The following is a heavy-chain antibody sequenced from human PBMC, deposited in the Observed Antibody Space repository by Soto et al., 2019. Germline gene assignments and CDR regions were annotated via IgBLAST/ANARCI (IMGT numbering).Heavy chain of an antibody. CDR1: GGSISSYY. V-gene: IGHV4-59*01. Sequence: SETLSLTCSVFGGSISSYYWSWIRQPPGKGLEWIGYIYYSGSTNYNPSLKSRVTISVDTSKNQFSLKLSSVTAADTAVYYCARYCSGGSCYLDYWGQGTLVTVSS. CDR2: IYYSGST. CDR3: ARYCSGGSCYLDY. D-gene: IGHD2-15*01. J-gene: IGHJ4*02.